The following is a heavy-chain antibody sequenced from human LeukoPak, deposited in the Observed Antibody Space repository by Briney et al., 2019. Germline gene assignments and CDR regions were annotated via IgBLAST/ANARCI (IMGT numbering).Heavy chain of an antibody. V-gene: IGHV3-48*01. J-gene: IGHJ6*03. CDR3: TTDPSVLARLMMARYYYMDV. D-gene: IGHD3-16*01. Sequence: GGSLRLSCAASGFTFSSYSMNWVRQAPGKGLEWVSYISSSSSTIYYADSVKGRFTISRDNAKNSLYLQMNSLRAEDTAVYYCTTDPSVLARLMMARYYYMDVWGKGTTVTVSS. CDR2: ISSSSSTI. CDR1: GFTFSSYS.